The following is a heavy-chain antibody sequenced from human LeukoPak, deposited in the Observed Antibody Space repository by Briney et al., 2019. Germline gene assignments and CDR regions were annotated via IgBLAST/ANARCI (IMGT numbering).Heavy chain of an antibody. V-gene: IGHV1-8*03. Sequence: ASVKVSCKASGYTFTSYDINWVRQATGQGLEWMGWMNPNSGNTGYAQKFQGRVTITRNTSISTAYMELSSLRSEDTALYYCARDGYFGSDSVTGAGALGDYYMDVWGKGTTVTVSS. CDR1: GYTFTSYD. J-gene: IGHJ6*03. D-gene: IGHD3-9*01. CDR2: MNPNSGNT. CDR3: ARDGYFGSDSVTGAGALGDYYMDV.